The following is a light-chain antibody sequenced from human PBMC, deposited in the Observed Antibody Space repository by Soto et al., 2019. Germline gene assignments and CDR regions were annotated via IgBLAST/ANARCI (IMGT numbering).Light chain of an antibody. V-gene: IGLV2-14*01. Sequence: QSVLTQPASVSGSPGQSITLSCTGTSSDVGGYNYVSWYQQHPGKAPKLMIYEVSNRPSGVSNRFSGSKSGNTASLTISGLQPEDEADYYCNSYTSSSTDVTDVVFGGGTKLPVL. CDR2: EVS. CDR3: NSYTSSSTDVTDVV. CDR1: SSDVGGYNY. J-gene: IGLJ2*01.